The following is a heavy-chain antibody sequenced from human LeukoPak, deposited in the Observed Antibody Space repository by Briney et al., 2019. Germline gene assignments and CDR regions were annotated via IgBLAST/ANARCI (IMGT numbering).Heavy chain of an antibody. CDR3: ARSGNPIYYYYYGMDV. V-gene: IGHV4-59*01. Sequence: SETLSLTCTVSGGSISSYYWSWIRQPPGKGLEWIGYIYYSGSTNYNPSLKSRVTISVDTSKNQFSLKLSSVTAADTAVYYCARSGNPIYYYYYGMDVWGQGTTVTVSS. CDR1: GGSISSYY. D-gene: IGHD5-12*01. CDR2: IYYSGST. J-gene: IGHJ6*02.